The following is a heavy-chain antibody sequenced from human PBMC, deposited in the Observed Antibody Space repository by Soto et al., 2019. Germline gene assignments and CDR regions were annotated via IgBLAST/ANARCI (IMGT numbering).Heavy chain of an antibody. CDR1: LDRVSKNNAG. CDR3: ASGFSLDS. V-gene: IGHV6-1*01. Sequence: SETXSLTCVSSLDRVSKNNAGWSSIRETPSRGLEWLGRTYYRSKWHNDYAVSVRSRITINPDTSKNQFSLQLTSVTPEHTAVYFCASGFSLDSWGQGTLVTVSS. CDR2: TYYRSKWHN. J-gene: IGHJ5*01. D-gene: IGHD5-18*01.